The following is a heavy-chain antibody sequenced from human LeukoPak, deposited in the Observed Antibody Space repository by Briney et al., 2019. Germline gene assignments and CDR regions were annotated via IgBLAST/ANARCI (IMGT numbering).Heavy chain of an antibody. CDR2: IYYSGST. J-gene: IGHJ4*02. D-gene: IGHD3-16*01. CDR3: GRGGPTYYFDY. CDR1: GGSISSYY. Sequence: PSETLSLTCTVSGGSISSYYWSWIRQPPGKGLEWIGYIYYSGSTNYNPSLKSRVIISVDTSKNQFSLKLSSVTAADTAWYYCGRGGPTYYFDYWGQGTLVTVSS. V-gene: IGHV4-59*01.